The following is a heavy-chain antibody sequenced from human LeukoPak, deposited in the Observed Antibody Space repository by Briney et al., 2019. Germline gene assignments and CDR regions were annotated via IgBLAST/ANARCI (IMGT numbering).Heavy chain of an antibody. CDR3: ANGQWLAPFDY. CDR2: ISGSGGST. CDR1: GITFSSYA. J-gene: IGHJ4*02. Sequence: GGSLRLSCAASGITFSSYAMSWVRQAPGKGLEWVSAISGSGGSTYYADSVKGRFTISRDNSKNTLYLQMNSLRAEDTAVYYCANGQWLAPFDYWGQGTLVTVSS. D-gene: IGHD6-19*01. V-gene: IGHV3-23*01.